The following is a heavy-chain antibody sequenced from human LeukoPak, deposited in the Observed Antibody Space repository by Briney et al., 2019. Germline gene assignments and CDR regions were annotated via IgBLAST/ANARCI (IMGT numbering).Heavy chain of an antibody. J-gene: IGHJ4*02. CDR3: ARGFRGYSAYEFFDY. Sequence: GGSLRLSCAASGFTFSSYDMHWVRQATGKGLEWVSGIGTAGDPYYAGSVKGRFTISRENVKNSLYLQMNSLRVGDTAVYYCARGFRGYSAYEFFDYWGREPWSPSPQ. D-gene: IGHD5-12*01. CDR2: IGTAGDP. CDR1: GFTFSSYD. V-gene: IGHV3-13*05.